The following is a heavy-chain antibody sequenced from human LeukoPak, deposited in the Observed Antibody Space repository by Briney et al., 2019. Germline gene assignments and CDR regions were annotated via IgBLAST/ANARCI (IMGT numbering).Heavy chain of an antibody. CDR3: ARGFADFVWGSYPSSY. D-gene: IGHD3-16*02. CDR2: ITGSSSYI. CDR1: GFTFSSYS. J-gene: IGHJ4*02. V-gene: IGHV3-21*01. Sequence: GDSLRLSCAASGFTFSSYSMNWVRQAPGKGLEWVSSITGSSSYIHYADSVKGRFTISRDNAKNSLYLQMNSLRAEDTAVYYCARGFADFVWGSYPSSYWGQGILATVSS.